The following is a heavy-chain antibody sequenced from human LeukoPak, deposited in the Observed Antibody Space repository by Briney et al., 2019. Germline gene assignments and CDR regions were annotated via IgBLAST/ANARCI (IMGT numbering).Heavy chain of an antibody. CDR3: ATGASLTVPTDY. J-gene: IGHJ4*02. CDR1: GYTLTELS. Sequence: ASVKVSCKVSGYTLTELSMHWVRQAPGKGLEWMGGFDPEDGETIYAQKFQGRVTMTEDTSTDTAYMELSSLRSEDTAVYYCATGASLTVPTDYWGQGTLVTVSS. V-gene: IGHV1-24*01. D-gene: IGHD2/OR15-2a*01. CDR2: FDPEDGET.